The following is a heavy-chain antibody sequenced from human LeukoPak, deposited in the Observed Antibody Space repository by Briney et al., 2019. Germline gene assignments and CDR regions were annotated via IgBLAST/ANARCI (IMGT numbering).Heavy chain of an antibody. CDR1: GFMFSSYN. V-gene: IGHV3-23*01. CDR2: ISGSGGST. CDR3: AKDLTEIAAAGNDY. Sequence: GGSLRLSCAASGFMFSSYNMSWVRQAPGKGLEWVSAISGSGGSTYYADSVKGRFTISRDNSKNTLYLQMNSLRAEDTAVYYCAKDLTEIAAAGNDYWGQGTLVTVSS. D-gene: IGHD6-13*01. J-gene: IGHJ4*02.